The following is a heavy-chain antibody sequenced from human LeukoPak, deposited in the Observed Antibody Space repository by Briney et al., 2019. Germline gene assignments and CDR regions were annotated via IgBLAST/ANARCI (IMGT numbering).Heavy chain of an antibody. Sequence: ASVKVSCKASGYTFTSYGISWVRQAPGQGLEWMGWISAYNGNTNYAQKLQGRVTMTTDTSTSTAYMELRSLRSDDTAVYYCATRGHGSGSYASYYYYYGMDVWGQGTTVTVSS. V-gene: IGHV1-18*01. CDR3: ATRGHGSGSYASYYYYYGMDV. CDR1: GYTFTSYG. D-gene: IGHD3-10*01. J-gene: IGHJ6*02. CDR2: ISAYNGNT.